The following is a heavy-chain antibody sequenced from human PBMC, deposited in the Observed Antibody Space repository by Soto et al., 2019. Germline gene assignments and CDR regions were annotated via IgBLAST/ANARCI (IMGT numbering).Heavy chain of an antibody. J-gene: IGHJ3*02. CDR2: IWYDGSNK. CDR3: AREMDSSLVVVAGYDAFDI. V-gene: IGHV3-33*01. CDR1: GFTFSSYG. Sequence: GGSLRLSCAASGFTFSSYGMHWVRQAPGKGLEWVAVIWYDGSNKYYADSVKGRFTISRDNSKNTLYLQMNSLRAEDTAVYYCAREMDSSLVVVAGYDAFDIWGQGTMVTVSS. D-gene: IGHD2-15*01.